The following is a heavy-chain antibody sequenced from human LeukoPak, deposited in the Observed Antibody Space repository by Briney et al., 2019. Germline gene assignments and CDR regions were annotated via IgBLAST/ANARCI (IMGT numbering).Heavy chain of an antibody. CDR3: ATGGGMAVSHI. D-gene: IGHD6-19*01. Sequence: SETLSLTCTVSGGSISNSNYCWGWIRQSPGKGLEWIGSFCYSESTHYNPSLKSRITISVDTSKNQFSLKLRFVTAADTAVYFCATGGGMAVSHIWGQGTLVTVSS. CDR2: FCYSEST. V-gene: IGHV4-39*01. J-gene: IGHJ4*02. CDR1: GGSISNSNYC.